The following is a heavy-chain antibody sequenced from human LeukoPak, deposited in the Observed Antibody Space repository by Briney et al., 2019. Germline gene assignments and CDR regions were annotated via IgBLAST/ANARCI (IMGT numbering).Heavy chain of an antibody. V-gene: IGHV3-30*02. CDR3: ARVTDDYYDSSGYFDY. J-gene: IGHJ4*02. CDR2: IRYDGRNK. Sequence: PGGSLRLSCAASGFTFSSYAMHWVRQAPGKGLEWVAFIRYDGRNKYYADSVKGRFTISRDNSKNTLYLQMNSLRAEDTAVYYCARVTDDYYDSSGYFDYWGQGTLVTVSS. D-gene: IGHD3-22*01. CDR1: GFTFSSYA.